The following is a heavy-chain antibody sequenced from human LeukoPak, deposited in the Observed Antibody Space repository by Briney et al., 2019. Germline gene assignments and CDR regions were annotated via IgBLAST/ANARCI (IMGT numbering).Heavy chain of an antibody. J-gene: IGHJ4*02. CDR1: GFPFSNFA. Sequence: GGSLGLSFEAPGFPFSNFAMHWVGRAPGKGLGWVAIISYDGSNKYYADSVKGRFTISRDNSKNTLYLQMNSLRAEDTAVYYCARVGRGYSFNVYYFDYWGQGTLVTVSS. V-gene: IGHV3-30*04. CDR3: ARVGRGYSFNVYYFDY. D-gene: IGHD5-18*01. CDR2: ISYDGSNK.